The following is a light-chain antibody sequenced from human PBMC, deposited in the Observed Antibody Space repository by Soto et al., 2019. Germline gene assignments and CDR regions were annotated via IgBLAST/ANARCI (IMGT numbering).Light chain of an antibody. J-gene: IGLJ1*01. CDR2: DVT. CDR1: SSDVGGYDY. CDR3: ISYSSTHTYV. Sequence: QSVLTQPASVSGSPGQSITISCTGTSSDVGGYDYVSWYQQHPGKAPKLMIYDVTNRPSGVSNRFSGSKSGNTASLTISGLHSEDEADYSCISYSSTHTYVFGTGTKVTVL. V-gene: IGLV2-14*01.